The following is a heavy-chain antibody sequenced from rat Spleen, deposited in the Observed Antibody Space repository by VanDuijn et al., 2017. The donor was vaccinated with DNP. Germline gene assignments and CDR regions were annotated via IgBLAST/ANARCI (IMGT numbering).Heavy chain of an antibody. CDR1: GFTFSNYD. J-gene: IGHJ2*01. Sequence: EVQLVESGGGLVQPGRSLKLSCAASGFTFSNYDMAWVRQAPTKGLEWVASISPSGGSTYYRDSVKGRFTVSRDNAKSSLYLQMNSLQTEDIATYYCARGNYGGYDYWGQGVMVTVSS. CDR3: ARGNYGGYDY. V-gene: IGHV5-25*01. D-gene: IGHD1-11*01. CDR2: ISPSGGST.